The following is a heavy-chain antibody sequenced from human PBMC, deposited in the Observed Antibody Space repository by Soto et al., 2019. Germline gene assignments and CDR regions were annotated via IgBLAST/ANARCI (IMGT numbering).Heavy chain of an antibody. D-gene: IGHD3-16*02. J-gene: IGHJ4*02. CDR3: AKDEGSYRYPRNFDY. V-gene: IGHV3-23*01. CDR1: GFTFRSYA. CDR2: ISGSGGST. Sequence: GGSQRLSSAASGFTFRSYAMSWVRQAPGKGLEWVSAISGSGGSTYYADSVKGRFTISRDNSKNTLYLQMNSLRAEDTAVYYCAKDEGSYRYPRNFDYWGQGTLVTVSS.